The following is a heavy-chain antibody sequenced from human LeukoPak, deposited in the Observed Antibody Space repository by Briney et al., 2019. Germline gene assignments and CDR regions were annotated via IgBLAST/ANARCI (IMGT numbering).Heavy chain of an antibody. V-gene: IGHV4-59*08. CDR2: IYSSGST. CDR1: GGSISDHY. CDR3: ARGHPVTTTYEAFDI. Sequence: PSETLSLTCTVSGGSISDHYWSWIRQSPGKGLEWIGYIYSSGSTNYNPSLKSRVTISVDTSKNQFSLKLSSVTAADTAVYYCARGHPVTTTYEAFDIWGQGTMVTVSS. D-gene: IGHD4-17*01. J-gene: IGHJ3*02.